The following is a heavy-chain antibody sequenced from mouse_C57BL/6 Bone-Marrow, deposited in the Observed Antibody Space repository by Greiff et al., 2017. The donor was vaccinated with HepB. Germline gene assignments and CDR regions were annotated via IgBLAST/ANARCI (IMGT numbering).Heavy chain of an antibody. V-gene: IGHV1-39*01. CDR3: AREGIYYDYSWFAY. CDR1: GYSFTDYN. J-gene: IGHJ3*01. Sequence: LVESGPELVKPGASVKISCKASGYSFTDYNMNWVKQSNGKSLEWIGVINPNYGTTSYNQKFKGKATLTVDQSSSTAYMQLNSLTSEDSAVYYCAREGIYYDYSWFAYWGQGTLVTVSA. D-gene: IGHD2-4*01. CDR2: INPNYGTT.